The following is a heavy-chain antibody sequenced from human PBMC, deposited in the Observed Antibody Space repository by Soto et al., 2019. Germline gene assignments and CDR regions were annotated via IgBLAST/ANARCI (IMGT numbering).Heavy chain of an antibody. J-gene: IGHJ6*02. CDR2: IYYSGST. V-gene: IGHV4-39*01. CDR3: ARPIRRYYYGSGSYYNVDGMDV. Sequence: TSETLSLTCTVSGGSISSSSYYWGWIRQPPGKGLEWIGSIYYSGSTYYNPSLKSRVTISVDTSKNQFSLKLSSVTAADTAVYYCARPIRRYYYGSGSYYNVDGMDVWGQGTTVTVSS. CDR1: GGSISSSSYY. D-gene: IGHD3-10*01.